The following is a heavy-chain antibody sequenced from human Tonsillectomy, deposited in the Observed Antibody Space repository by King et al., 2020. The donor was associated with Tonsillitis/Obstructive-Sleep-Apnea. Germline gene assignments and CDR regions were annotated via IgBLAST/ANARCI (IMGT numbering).Heavy chain of an antibody. CDR3: AHSLHYTLGL. CDR1: GFSLSTSGVG. D-gene: IGHD2-2*02. Sequence: TLKESGPTLVKPTQTLTLTCTFSGFSLSTSGVGVGWIRQPPGKALECLTLIYWDDVKRYSPSLKSRLTITKGTPKNQVVLTMTNMDPVDTATYYCAHSLHYTLGLWGQGTLVTVSS. V-gene: IGHV2-5*02. CDR2: IYWDDVK. J-gene: IGHJ4*02.